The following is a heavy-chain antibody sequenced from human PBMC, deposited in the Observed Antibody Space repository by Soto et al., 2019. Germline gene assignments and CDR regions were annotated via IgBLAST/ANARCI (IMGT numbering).Heavy chain of an antibody. CDR3: ARAPPVFGVVNPDNRFDP. J-gene: IGHJ5*02. CDR2: IIPIFGTA. Sequence: SVKVSCKASGGTFSSYAISWVRQAPGQGLEWMGGIIPIFGTANYAQKFQGRVTITADESTSTAYMELSSLRSEDTAVYYCARAPPVFGVVNPDNRFDPWGQGTLVTVSS. D-gene: IGHD3-3*01. CDR1: GGTFSSYA. V-gene: IGHV1-69*13.